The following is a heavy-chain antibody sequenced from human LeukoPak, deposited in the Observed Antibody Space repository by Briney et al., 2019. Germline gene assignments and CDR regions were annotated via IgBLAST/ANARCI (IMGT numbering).Heavy chain of an antibody. CDR3: ARSYGDATFDY. CDR1: GFNFSNYG. Sequence: GGSLRLSCAASGFNFSNYGMHWVRQAPGKGLEWVAIIRSDGSDKYYADSVKGRFTISRDNSKSTLYLQLSSLRAEDTAVYYCARSYGDATFDYWGQGTLVTVSS. D-gene: IGHD4-17*01. CDR2: IRSDGSDK. J-gene: IGHJ4*02. V-gene: IGHV3-33*08.